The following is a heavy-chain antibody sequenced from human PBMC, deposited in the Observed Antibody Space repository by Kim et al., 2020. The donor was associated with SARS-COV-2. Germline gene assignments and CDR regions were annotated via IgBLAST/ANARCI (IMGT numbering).Heavy chain of an antibody. Sequence: GESLKISCKGSGFSFTNYWIGCVRQMPGKGLVWMGIIYPGDSDTRYSPSFQGQVTISADKSISTAHLHWSSLKASDSAMYYCARTIGSGWPDYWGQGTLVTVSS. CDR3: ARTIGSGWPDY. V-gene: IGHV5-51*01. D-gene: IGHD6-19*01. J-gene: IGHJ4*02. CDR2: IYPGDSDT. CDR1: GFSFTNYW.